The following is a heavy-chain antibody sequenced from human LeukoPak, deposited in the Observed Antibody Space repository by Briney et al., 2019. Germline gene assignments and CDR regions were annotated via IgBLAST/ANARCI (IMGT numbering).Heavy chain of an antibody. D-gene: IGHD6-19*01. V-gene: IGHV1-69*04. J-gene: IGHJ2*01. CDR3: ASSAKRSSGWYGYFDL. CDR1: GGTFSSYA. CDR2: IIPILGIA. Sequence: ASVKVSCKASGGTFSSYAISWVRQAPGQGLEWMGRIIPILGIANYAQKFQGRVTITADKSTSTAYMELSSLRSEDTAVYYCASSAKRSSGWYGYFDLWGRGNLVTVSS.